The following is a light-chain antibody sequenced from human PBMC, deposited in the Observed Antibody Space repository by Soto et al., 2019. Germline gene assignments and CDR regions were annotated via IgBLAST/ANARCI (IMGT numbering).Light chain of an antibody. J-gene: IGKJ5*01. CDR2: WAS. Sequence: DIVMTQSPDFLAVSLGERATINCRSSQSVFDSSDNKNYLAWYQQKPGQPPKLLIYWASTRESGVPDRFSGSGSGTGFTLTISNLQTEDVAVYYCQQYFTTPITFGQGTRLEIK. V-gene: IGKV4-1*01. CDR3: QQYFTTPIT. CDR1: QSVFDSSDNKNY.